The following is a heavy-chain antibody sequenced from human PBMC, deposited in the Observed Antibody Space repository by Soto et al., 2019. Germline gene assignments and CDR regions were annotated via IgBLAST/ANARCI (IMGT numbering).Heavy chain of an antibody. J-gene: IGHJ1*01. CDR1: GFTFSNYA. D-gene: IGHD3-22*01. Sequence: EVQLLESGGGLVQPGGSLRLSCAASGFTFSNYAMSWVRQAPGKGLEWVSGISGSGGSTYYADSVKGRFPISRDNSKSTVFLQMNSLRTEDTAAYYCTREGSSAYWRTCQDWGQGTLVTVSS. V-gene: IGHV3-23*01. CDR3: TREGSSAYWRTCQD. CDR2: ISGSGGST.